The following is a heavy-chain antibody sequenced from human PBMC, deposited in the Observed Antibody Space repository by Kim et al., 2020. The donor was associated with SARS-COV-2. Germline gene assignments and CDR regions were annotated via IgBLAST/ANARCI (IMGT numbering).Heavy chain of an antibody. J-gene: IGHJ4*01. D-gene: IGHD3-22*01. CDR2: INHSGST. V-gene: IGHV4-34*01. CDR1: GGSFSGYY. CDR3: ARIGSRPNYYDSSRVDY. Sequence: SETLSLTCAVYGGSFSGYYWSWIRQPPGKGLEWIGEINHSGSTNYNPSLKSRVTISVDTSKNQFSLKLSSVTAADTAVYYCARIGSRPNYYDSSRVDYWG.